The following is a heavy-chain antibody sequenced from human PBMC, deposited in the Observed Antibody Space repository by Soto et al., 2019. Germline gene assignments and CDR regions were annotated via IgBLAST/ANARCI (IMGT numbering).Heavy chain of an antibody. CDR2: IRSKAYGGTT. J-gene: IGHJ4*02. CDR1: VFTFGDYA. CDR3: TRVGVTTVTSYYFDY. D-gene: IGHD4-17*01. Sequence: GGSLRLSCTSSVFTFGDYAMSWVRQSPGKGLEWVGFIRSKAYGGTTEYAASVKGRFTISRDDSKSIAYLQMNSLKTEDTAVYYCTRVGVTTVTSYYFDYWGQGTLVTVSS. V-gene: IGHV3-49*04.